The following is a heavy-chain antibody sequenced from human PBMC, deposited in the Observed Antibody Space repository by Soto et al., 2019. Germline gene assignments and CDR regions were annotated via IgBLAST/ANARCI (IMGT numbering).Heavy chain of an antibody. Sequence: LCLTCTVACECLSSGGHSWSWIRQHPGKGLEWIVHIYDSVNTYYSPSLRSRVTISADMSKNQFSLNLRSVTAADTAVYYCARVDHRGYFAILTVYWGQGTLV. CDR1: CECLSSGGHS. CDR2: IYDSVNT. CDR3: ARVDHRGYFAILTVY. J-gene: IGHJ4*02. D-gene: IGHD3-9*01. V-gene: IGHV4-31*03.